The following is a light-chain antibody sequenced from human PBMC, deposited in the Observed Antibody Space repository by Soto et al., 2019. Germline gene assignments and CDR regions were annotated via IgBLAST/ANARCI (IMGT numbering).Light chain of an antibody. CDR2: GSF. CDR1: QSVSNNY. J-gene: IGKJ2*01. CDR3: QQYGGSPLYT. Sequence: EVVLTQSPGTLSLSPGERATLSCRASQSVSNNYLAWYQQKPGQAPRLLIYGSFSTATGTPGRFSGSGSGTDFTLIISRLEPEDFAVYYCQQYGGSPLYTFGQGTKLEIK. V-gene: IGKV3-20*01.